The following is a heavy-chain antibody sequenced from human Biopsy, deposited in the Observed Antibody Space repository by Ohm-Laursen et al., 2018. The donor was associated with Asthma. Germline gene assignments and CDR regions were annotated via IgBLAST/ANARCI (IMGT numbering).Heavy chain of an antibody. CDR1: GFMFRRFG. Sequence: SLRLSCAAPGFMFRRFGMHWVRQAPGKGLEWVAVISYDGNHKFYEDSVKGRFTISRDNSKNTLYLQMNSLRTEDTAVYYCAKRRGYSGHDNDYWGQGTLVIVSS. V-gene: IGHV3-30*18. J-gene: IGHJ4*02. CDR2: ISYDGNHK. D-gene: IGHD5-12*01. CDR3: AKRRGYSGHDNDY.